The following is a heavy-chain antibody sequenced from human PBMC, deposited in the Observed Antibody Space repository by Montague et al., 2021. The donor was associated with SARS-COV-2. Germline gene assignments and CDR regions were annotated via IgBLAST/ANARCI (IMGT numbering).Heavy chain of an antibody. CDR1: GFTFSSYS. J-gene: IGHJ4*02. D-gene: IGHD3-10*01. Sequence: SLRLSCAASGFTFSSYSVNWVRQAPGKGLEWVSSISSSSSYIYYADSVKGRFTISRDNAKNSLYLQMNSLRAEDTAVYYCARGSDYYGSESYSPPYFDYWGQGTLVTVSS. CDR2: ISSSSSYI. CDR3: ARGSDYYGSESYSPPYFDY. V-gene: IGHV3-21*01.